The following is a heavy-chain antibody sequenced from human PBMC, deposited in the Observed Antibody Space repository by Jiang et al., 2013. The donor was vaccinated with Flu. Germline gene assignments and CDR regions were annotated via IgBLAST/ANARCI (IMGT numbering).Heavy chain of an antibody. CDR3: ARWQNSKRASNFDY. V-gene: IGHV3-30*01. D-gene: IGHD6-13*01. CDR2: ISYDGSNK. Sequence: VQLLESGGGVVQPGRSLRLSCAASGFTFSSYAMHWVRQAPGKGLEWVAVISYDGSNKYYADSVKGRFTISRDNSKNTLYLQMNSLRAEDTAVYYCARWQNSKRASNFDYWGQGTLVTVSS. CDR1: GFTFSSYA. J-gene: IGHJ4*02.